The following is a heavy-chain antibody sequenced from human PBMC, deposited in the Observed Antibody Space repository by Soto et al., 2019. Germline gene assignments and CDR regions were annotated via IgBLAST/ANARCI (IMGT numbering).Heavy chain of an antibody. D-gene: IGHD3-22*01. CDR2: MYHSGST. CDR1: GDSISSGGYS. J-gene: IGHJ4*02. Sequence: PSETLSLTCAVSGDSISSGGYSWSWIRQPPGKGLEWIGYMYHSGSTYYNPSLKSRVTISVDRSKNQFSLKLSSVTAADTAVYYCARRDHDSRGHYHFDDWGKGALVPVAS. V-gene: IGHV4-30-2*01. CDR3: ARRDHDSRGHYHFDD.